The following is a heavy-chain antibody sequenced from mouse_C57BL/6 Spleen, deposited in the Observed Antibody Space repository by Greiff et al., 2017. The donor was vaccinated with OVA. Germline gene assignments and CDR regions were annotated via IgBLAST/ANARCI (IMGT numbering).Heavy chain of an antibody. CDR1: GFSFNTYA. D-gene: IGHD1-1*01. V-gene: IGHV10-1*01. CDR2: IRSKSNNYAT. CDR3: VRGYGSSYGDY. Sequence: EVKLMESGGGLVQPKGSLKLSCAASGFSFNTYAMNWVRQAPGKGLEWVARIRSKSNNYATYYADSVKDRFTISRDDSESMLYLQMNNLKTEDTAMYYCVRGYGSSYGDYWGQGTTLTVSS. J-gene: IGHJ2*01.